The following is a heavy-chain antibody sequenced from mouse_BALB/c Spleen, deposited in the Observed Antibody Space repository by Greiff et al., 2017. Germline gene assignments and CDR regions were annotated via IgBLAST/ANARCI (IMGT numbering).Heavy chain of an antibody. CDR2: INPSTGYT. Sequence: VQLHQSGAELAKPGASVKMSCKASGYTFTSYWMHWVKQRPGQGLEWIGYINPSTGYTEYNQKFKDKATLTADKSSSTAYMQLSSLTSEDSAVYYCAREGYYGSPNWYFDVWGAGTTVTVSS. CDR3: AREGYYGSPNWYFDV. J-gene: IGHJ1*01. V-gene: IGHV1-7*01. D-gene: IGHD1-1*01. CDR1: GYTFTSYW.